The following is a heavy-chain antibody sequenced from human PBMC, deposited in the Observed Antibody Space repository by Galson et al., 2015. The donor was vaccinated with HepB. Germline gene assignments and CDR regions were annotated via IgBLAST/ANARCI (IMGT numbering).Heavy chain of an antibody. CDR3: AMEKPRFGDPIWAFDL. V-gene: IGHV1-69-2*01. CDR1: GYIFTEHY. Sequence: VKVSCKVSGYIFTEHYLHWVQQAPGKGLEWMELVDPENDKTFYAEKFQGRLTVTADTSTDTAYMELSSLTSEDTAVYYCAMEKPRFGDPIWAFDLWGQGTMVTVSS. CDR2: VDPENDKT. J-gene: IGHJ3*01. D-gene: IGHD2-21*02.